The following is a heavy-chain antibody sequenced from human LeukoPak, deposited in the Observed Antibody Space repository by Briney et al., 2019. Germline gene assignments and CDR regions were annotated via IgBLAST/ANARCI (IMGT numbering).Heavy chain of an antibody. CDR2: ISASDGSK. Sequence: QTGGSLRLSCACAASGFTFSNYAMGWVRQAPGKGLEWVSSISASDGSKHYADSVKGPFTISRDNYKDTLYMQMNSLRAEDTAVYYCAKSSPRVGAVLSGKIDCWGQGTLVTVSS. D-gene: IGHD2-8*01. V-gene: IGHV3-23*01. J-gene: IGHJ4*02. CDR1: GFTFSNYA. CDR3: AKSSPRVGAVLSGKIDC.